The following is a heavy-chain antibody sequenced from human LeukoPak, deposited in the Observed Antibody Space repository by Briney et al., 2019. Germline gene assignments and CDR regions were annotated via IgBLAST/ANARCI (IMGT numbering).Heavy chain of an antibody. CDR1: GGSISSYY. D-gene: IGHD6-13*01. J-gene: IGHJ4*02. V-gene: IGHV4-4*07. CDR2: IYTSGST. CDR3: AKHLGIAATVGYFDY. Sequence: SETLSLTCTVSGGSISSYYWSWIRQPAGKGLEWIGRIYTSGSTNYNPSLKSRVTMSVDTSKNQFSLKLSSVTAADTAVYYCAKHLGIAATVGYFDYWGQGTLVTVSS.